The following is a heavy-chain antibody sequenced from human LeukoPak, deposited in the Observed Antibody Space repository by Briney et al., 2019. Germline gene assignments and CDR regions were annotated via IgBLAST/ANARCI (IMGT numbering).Heavy chain of an antibody. D-gene: IGHD3-10*01. J-gene: IGHJ4*02. V-gene: IGHV3-48*03. Sequence: GGSLRLSCAASGFSFSSYEMNWVRLSPGKSLEWISYISASGTVTHYADSVEGRFTISRDNAKNSLYLQMNSLRAEDTAVYYCARAHSMVRGVNDYWGQGTLVAVSS. CDR3: ARAHSMVRGVNDY. CDR1: GFSFSSYE. CDR2: ISASGTVT.